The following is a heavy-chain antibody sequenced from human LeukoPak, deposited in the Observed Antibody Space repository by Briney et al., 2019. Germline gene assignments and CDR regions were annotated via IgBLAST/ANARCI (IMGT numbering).Heavy chain of an antibody. CDR1: GFIFSSFG. V-gene: IGHV3-30*02. J-gene: IGHJ6*03. CDR3: ARDPYNGAYSEGYYYYYMDV. CDR2: IRYDGSNK. Sequence: GGSLRLSCAASGFIFSSFGMHWVRQAPGKGLKWVAFIRYDGSNKYYADSVKGRFTISRDNPKNTLYLQMNSPRVEDTAIYYCARDPYNGAYSEGYYYYYMDVWGKGTTVTVSS. D-gene: IGHD1-1*01.